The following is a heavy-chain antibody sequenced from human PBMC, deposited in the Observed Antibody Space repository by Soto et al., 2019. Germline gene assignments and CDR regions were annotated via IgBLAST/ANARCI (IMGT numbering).Heavy chain of an antibody. D-gene: IGHD6-13*01. CDR3: ARHGGVGSSWPEARWFDP. V-gene: IGHV4-39*01. J-gene: IGHJ5*02. CDR1: GGSISSSSYY. CDR2: IYYSGST. Sequence: QLQLQESGPGLVKPSETLSLTCTVSGGSISSSSYYWGWIRQPPGKGLEWIGSIYYSGSTYYNPSLKSRVTISVDTSKNQFSLKLSSVTAADTAVYYCARHGGVGSSWPEARWFDPWGQGTLVTVSS.